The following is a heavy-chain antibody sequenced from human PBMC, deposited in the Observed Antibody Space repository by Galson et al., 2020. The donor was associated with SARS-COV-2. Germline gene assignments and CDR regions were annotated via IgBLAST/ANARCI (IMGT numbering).Heavy chain of an antibody. CDR3: ARSSAASGTTWGDY. CDR2: ISAYNGNT. D-gene: IGHD1-26*01. CDR1: GYTFTSYG. J-gene: IGHJ4*02. Sequence: ASVKVSCKASGYTFTSYGISWVRQAPGQGLEWMGWISAYNGNTNYAQKLQGRVTMTTDTSTSTAYMELRSLRADDTAVYYCARSSAASGTTWGDYWGQGTLVTVSS. V-gene: IGHV1-18*01.